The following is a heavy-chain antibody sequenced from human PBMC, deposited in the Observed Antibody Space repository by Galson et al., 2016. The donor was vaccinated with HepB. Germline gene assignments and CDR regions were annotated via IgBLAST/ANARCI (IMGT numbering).Heavy chain of an antibody. CDR3: ARDRGFNTDPLDV. J-gene: IGHJ3*01. D-gene: IGHD3-10*01. V-gene: IGHV1-46*01. CDR1: GYIFTSYY. CDR2: ISPSGGRT. Sequence: SVKVSCKASGYIFTSYYFHWVRQAPGQGPEWMGIISPSGGRTNFAQKFQGRVNMTRDTSRSTVYMELSGLRSEDTGLYFCARDRGFNTDPLDVWGQGTMVTVSS.